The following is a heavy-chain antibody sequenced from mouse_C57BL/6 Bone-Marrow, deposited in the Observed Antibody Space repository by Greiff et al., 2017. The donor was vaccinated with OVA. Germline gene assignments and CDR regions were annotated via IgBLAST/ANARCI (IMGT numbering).Heavy chain of an antibody. Sequence: EVQRVESGAELVRPGASVKLSCTASGFNIKDDYMHWVKQRPEQGLEWIGWIDPENGDTEYASKFQGKATITADTSSNTAYLQLSSRTSEDTAVYYCTSYGNFDYWGQGTTLTVSS. V-gene: IGHV14-4*01. D-gene: IGHD2-1*01. J-gene: IGHJ2*01. CDR1: GFNIKDDY. CDR2: IDPENGDT. CDR3: TSYGNFDY.